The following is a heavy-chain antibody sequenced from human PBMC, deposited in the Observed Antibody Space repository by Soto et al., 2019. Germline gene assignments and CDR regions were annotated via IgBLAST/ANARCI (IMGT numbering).Heavy chain of an antibody. Sequence: ASVKVSFKASGYTFTSYGISWVRQAPGQGLEWMGWISAYNGNTNYAQKLQGRVTVTTDTSTSTAYMELRSLRSDDTAVYYCARDKTPYVGYCSSTSCPNWFDPWGQGTLVTVSS. CDR1: GYTFTSYG. V-gene: IGHV1-18*01. J-gene: IGHJ5*02. CDR2: ISAYNGNT. CDR3: ARDKTPYVGYCSSTSCPNWFDP. D-gene: IGHD2-2*01.